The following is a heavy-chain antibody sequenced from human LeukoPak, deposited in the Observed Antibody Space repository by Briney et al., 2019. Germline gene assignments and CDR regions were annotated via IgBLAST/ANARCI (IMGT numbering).Heavy chain of an antibody. CDR2: IYSGGST. V-gene: IGHV3-53*01. CDR1: GFSLSSYT. CDR3: ARDHCSGGSCYSAY. D-gene: IGHD2-15*01. J-gene: IGHJ4*02. Sequence: PGGSLRLSCAASGFSLSSYTMNWVRQAPGKGLEWVSVIYSGGSTNYADSVKGRFTISRDNSKNTLYLQMNSLRAEDTAVYYCARDHCSGGSCYSAYWGQGTLVTVSS.